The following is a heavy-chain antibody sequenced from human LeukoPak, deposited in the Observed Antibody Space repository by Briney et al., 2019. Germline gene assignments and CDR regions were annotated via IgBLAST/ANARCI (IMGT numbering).Heavy chain of an antibody. Sequence: PGGSLRLSCAASGFTVSSNYMSWVRQAPGKGLEWVSVIYSGGSTYYADSVKGRFTISRDNFKNTLYLQMNSLRAEDTAVYYCTTDPTVTRDYWGQGTLVTVSS. CDR1: GFTVSSNY. J-gene: IGHJ4*02. CDR3: TTDPTVTRDY. CDR2: IYSGGST. D-gene: IGHD4-17*01. V-gene: IGHV3-66*01.